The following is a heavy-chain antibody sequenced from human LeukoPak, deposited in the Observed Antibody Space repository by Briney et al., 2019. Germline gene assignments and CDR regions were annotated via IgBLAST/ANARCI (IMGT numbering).Heavy chain of an antibody. V-gene: IGHV4-59*12. D-gene: IGHD4-17*01. J-gene: IGHJ4*02. CDR1: GFTFSSYW. Sequence: GSLRLSCAASGFTFSSYWMSWVRQPPGKGLEWIGYIYYSGSTNYNPSLKSRVTISVDTSKNQFSLKLSSVTAADTAVYYCARDSTVTNYFDYWGQGTLVTVSS. CDR2: IYYSGST. CDR3: ARDSTVTNYFDY.